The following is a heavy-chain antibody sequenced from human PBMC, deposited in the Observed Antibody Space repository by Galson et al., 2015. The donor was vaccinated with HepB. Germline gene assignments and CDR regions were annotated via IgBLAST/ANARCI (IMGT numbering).Heavy chain of an antibody. J-gene: IGHJ4*02. CDR1: GFTFSSYA. CDR3: ARGYYGSGSYGSINY. CDR2: ISYDGSNK. V-gene: IGHV3-30*04. D-gene: IGHD3-10*01. Sequence: SLRLSCAASGFTFSSYAMHWVRQAPGKGLEWVAVISYDGSNKYYADSVKGRFTISRDNSKNTLYLQMNSLRAEDTAVYYCARGYYGSGSYGSINYWGQGTLVTVSS.